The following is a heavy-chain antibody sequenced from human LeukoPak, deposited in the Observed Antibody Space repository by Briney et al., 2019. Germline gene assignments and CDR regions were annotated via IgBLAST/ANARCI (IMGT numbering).Heavy chain of an antibody. J-gene: IGHJ5*02. CDR3: TRDDWDDLTTYWFDP. CDR1: GFTVCDYA. Sequence: GRSLRLSCTASGFTVCDYAMIWFRQAPGEGGEGVGFIRSKAYGGTTEYAASVTGRFTISRDDSKSTAYLQMNSLKTEDTAVYSCTRDDWDDLTTYWFDPWGQGTLVTVSS. V-gene: IGHV3-49*03. CDR2: IRSKAYGGTT. D-gene: IGHD4-11*01.